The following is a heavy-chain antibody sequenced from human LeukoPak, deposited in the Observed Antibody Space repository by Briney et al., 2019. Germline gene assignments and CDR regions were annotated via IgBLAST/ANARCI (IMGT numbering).Heavy chain of an antibody. J-gene: IGHJ4*02. Sequence: PGGSLRLSCAASGFTFSSYAMHWVRQAPGKGLGWVAVISYDGSNKYYADSVKGRFTISRDNSKNTLYLQMNSLRAEDTAVYYCARVLDDILWFGELSSYFDYWGQGTLVTVSS. CDR3: ARVLDDILWFGELSSYFDY. CDR2: ISYDGSNK. V-gene: IGHV3-30*04. CDR1: GFTFSSYA. D-gene: IGHD3-10*01.